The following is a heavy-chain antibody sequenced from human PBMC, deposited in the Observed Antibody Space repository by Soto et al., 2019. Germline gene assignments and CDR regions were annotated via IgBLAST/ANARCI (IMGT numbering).Heavy chain of an antibody. D-gene: IGHD3-16*02. J-gene: IGHJ6*02. CDR1: GYSFTSYW. Sequence: PGESLKISCKGSGYSFTSYWIGWVRQMPGKGLEWMGIIYPGDSDTRYSPSFQGQVTISADKSISTAYLQWSSLKASDTAMYYCARHNEYVWGSYRFSYGMDVWGQGTTVTVSS. CDR2: IYPGDSDT. CDR3: ARHNEYVWGSYRFSYGMDV. V-gene: IGHV5-51*01.